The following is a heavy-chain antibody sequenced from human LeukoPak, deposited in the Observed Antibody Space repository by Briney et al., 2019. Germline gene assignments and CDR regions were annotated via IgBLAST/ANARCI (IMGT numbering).Heavy chain of an antibody. V-gene: IGHV4-59*08. D-gene: IGHD6-13*01. CDR3: ARKLGIAAAGTAYFDY. CDR2: IYYSGST. Sequence: SETLSLTCTVSGGSISSYYWSWIRQPPGKGLEWIGYIYYSGSTNYNPSLRSRVTISVDTSKNQFSLKLSSVTAADTAVFYCARKLGIAAAGTAYFDYWGQGTLVTVSS. CDR1: GGSISSYY. J-gene: IGHJ4*02.